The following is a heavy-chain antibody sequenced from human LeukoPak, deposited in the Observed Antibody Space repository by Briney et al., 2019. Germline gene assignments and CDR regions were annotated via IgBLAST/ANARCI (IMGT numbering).Heavy chain of an antibody. J-gene: IGHJ4*02. D-gene: IGHD1/OR15-1a*01. V-gene: IGHV1-2*02. CDR1: GYTFTGYY. CDR2: INPNSGGT. Sequence: ASVKVSCTASGYTFTGYYMHWVRQAPGQGLEWIGSINPNSGGTNYAQKFQGTVTMTRDTSISTAYMELSRLRSDDTAVYYCARNIDYWGQGTLVTVSS. CDR3: ARNIDY.